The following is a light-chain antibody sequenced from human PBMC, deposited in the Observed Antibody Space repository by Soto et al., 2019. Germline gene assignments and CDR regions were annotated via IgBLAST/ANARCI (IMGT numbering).Light chain of an antibody. CDR3: QQYGSSPST. J-gene: IGKJ1*01. CDR2: GAS. CDR1: QSVRSSN. Sequence: EIVLTQSPGTLSLSPGERATLSCRASQSVRSSNLAWYQQKPGQAPRLLIYGASSRATGIPDRFSGSGSGTDFTLTINRLEPEDFAVYYCQQYGSSPSTFGQGTKVDIK. V-gene: IGKV3-20*01.